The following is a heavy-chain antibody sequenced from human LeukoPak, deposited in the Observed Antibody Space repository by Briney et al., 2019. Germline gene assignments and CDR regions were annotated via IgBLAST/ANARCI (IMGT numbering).Heavy chain of an antibody. CDR2: IQQDAREK. V-gene: IGHV3-7*01. CDR1: GFSFVSYW. Sequence: GGSLRLSCAASGFSFVSYWMSWVRPAPGEGLGWVAKIQQDAREKYYVDSVKGRFTIPRDNAKNSLHLQMHSLRAEGTAAYYCALDSRRKLLDPWGQGPLVPV. J-gene: IGHJ5*02. D-gene: IGHD6-13*01. CDR3: ALDSRRKLLDP.